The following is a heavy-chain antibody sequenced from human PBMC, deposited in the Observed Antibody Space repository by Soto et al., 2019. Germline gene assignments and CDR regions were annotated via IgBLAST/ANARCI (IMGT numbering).Heavy chain of an antibody. J-gene: IGHJ4*02. CDR3: AKDGGTGGWEFDY. CDR1: GFTFSSYG. Sequence: GGSLKLSGAASGFTFSSYGMHGFRRPPGKGREWWAFISNDGRNKYYADSVKGRFTISRDNSKNTLYLQMNTLRTEDTAVYYCAKDGGTGGWEFDYWGQGTLVTVSS. CDR2: ISNDGRNK. D-gene: IGHD6-19*01. V-gene: IGHV3-30*18.